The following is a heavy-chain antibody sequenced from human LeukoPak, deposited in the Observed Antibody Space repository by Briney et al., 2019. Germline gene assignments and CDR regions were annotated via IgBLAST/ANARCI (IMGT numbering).Heavy chain of an antibody. D-gene: IGHD3-22*01. CDR1: GGSISRYY. CDR3: ARQSISGSSLSYFDY. CDR2: IYDSGST. Sequence: SETLSLTCTVSGGSISRYYWSWIRHPPGKGLEWIGHIYDSGSTNYNPSLKSQVTISVDTSKNQCSLKLSSVTAADTAVDYCARQSISGSSLSYFDYWGQGTLVNVSS. J-gene: IGHJ4*02. V-gene: IGHV4-59*01.